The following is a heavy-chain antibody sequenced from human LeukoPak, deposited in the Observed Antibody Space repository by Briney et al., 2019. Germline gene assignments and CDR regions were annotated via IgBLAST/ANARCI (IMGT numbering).Heavy chain of an antibody. CDR3: ARQNIAACAPTPIDY. D-gene: IGHD6-6*01. CDR2: IYYSGST. V-gene: IGHV4-39*01. CDR1: GGSISNSSYY. Sequence: SETLSLTCTVSGGSISNSSYYWGWIRQPPGKGLEWIGSIYYSGSTYYNPSLKSRVTISVDTSKNQFSLKLSSVTAADTAVYYCARQNIAACAPTPIDYWGQGTLVTVSS. J-gene: IGHJ4*02.